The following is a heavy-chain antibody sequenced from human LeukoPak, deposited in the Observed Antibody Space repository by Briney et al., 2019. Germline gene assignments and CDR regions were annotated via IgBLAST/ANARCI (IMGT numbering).Heavy chain of an antibody. CDR2: IYYSGST. V-gene: IGHV4-59*01. J-gene: IGHJ6*03. CDR1: GGSISSYY. D-gene: IGHD3-3*01. CDR3: ARGYNDFWSGYYGYYYMDA. Sequence: SETLSLTCTVSGGSISSYYWSWIRQPPGKGLEWGGYIYYSGSTNYHTSLKSRVTISVDTSKNQFSLKLSPVTAADTAVYYCARGYNDFWSGYYGYYYMDAWGKGTTVTVSS.